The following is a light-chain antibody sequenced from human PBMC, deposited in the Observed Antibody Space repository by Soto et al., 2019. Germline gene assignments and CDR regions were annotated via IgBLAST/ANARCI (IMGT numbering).Light chain of an antibody. V-gene: IGLV2-11*01. CDR2: DVS. Sequence: QSALTQPRSVPGSPGQSVTISCTGTSSDVGGYNYVSWYQQYPGKAPKVIIYDVSKRPSGVPDRFSGSKSGNTASLTISGLQAEDEADYYCCSYAGTYTLWVFGGGTQLTVL. J-gene: IGLJ3*02. CDR3: CSYAGTYTLWV. CDR1: SSDVGGYNY.